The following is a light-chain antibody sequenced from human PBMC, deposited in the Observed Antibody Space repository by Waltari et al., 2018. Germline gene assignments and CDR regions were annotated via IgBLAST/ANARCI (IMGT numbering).Light chain of an antibody. Sequence: ENVLTQSPGTLSLSPGDRATLSCRASHLVASNYLAWYQQRPGQAPRLLIFGASNRATGSQDRFSGSASGTDFTLTISRLEPEDFAVYYCQHYGNSPQLTFAGGTRVEIK. CDR3: QHYGNSPQLT. CDR1: HLVASNY. CDR2: GAS. V-gene: IGKV3-20*01. J-gene: IGKJ4*01.